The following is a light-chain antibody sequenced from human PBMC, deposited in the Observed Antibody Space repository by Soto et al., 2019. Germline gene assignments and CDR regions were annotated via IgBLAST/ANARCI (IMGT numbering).Light chain of an antibody. CDR2: GAS. J-gene: IGKJ5*01. CDR3: QQGGSFPIT. Sequence: DIQMTQSPSSVSASVGDRVTITCRASQDISSWLAWYQQKPGKAPDLLIYGASSLQSGVPSRFYGSGSGTDFTLTISSLQPEDFATYYCQQGGSFPITFGLGTRLEIK. CDR1: QDISSW. V-gene: IGKV1-12*01.